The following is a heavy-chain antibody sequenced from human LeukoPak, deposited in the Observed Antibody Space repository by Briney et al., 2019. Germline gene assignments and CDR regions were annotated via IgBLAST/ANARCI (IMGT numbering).Heavy chain of an antibody. V-gene: IGHV1-69*05. Sequence: SVKVSCKASGGTFSSYAISWVRQAPGQGLEWMGGIIPIFGTANYAQKFQGRVTITTDESTSTAYMELSSLRSEDTAVYYCAREAEEGGYYFDYWGQGTLVTVSS. CDR2: IIPIFGTA. D-gene: IGHD2-15*01. J-gene: IGHJ4*02. CDR3: AREAEEGGYYFDY. CDR1: GGTFSSYA.